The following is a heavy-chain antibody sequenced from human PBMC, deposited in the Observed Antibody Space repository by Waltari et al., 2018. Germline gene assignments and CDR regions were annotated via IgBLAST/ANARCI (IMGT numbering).Heavy chain of an antibody. D-gene: IGHD6-13*01. CDR2: INGDGSTS. J-gene: IGHJ6*02. Sequence: EEQLVASGGGLVQPGDSLSLSCAASGFPYRNHWMHWFRHAPVRGLVWVSRINGDGSTSNYADSVKGRFTISRDNTKKTLYLQMKRLRVEDTAVYYCARLAPKTYRSPVPGRDYYYGLDVWGQGTTVTVSS. CDR1: GFPYRNHW. V-gene: IGHV3-74*01. CDR3: ARLAPKTYRSPVPGRDYYYGLDV.